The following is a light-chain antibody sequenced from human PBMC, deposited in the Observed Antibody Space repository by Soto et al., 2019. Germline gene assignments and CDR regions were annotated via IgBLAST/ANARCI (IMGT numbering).Light chain of an antibody. CDR2: GAS. V-gene: IGKV3-20*01. J-gene: IGKJ4*02. Sequence: DILLTQSPGTLSLSPGERATLSCRASQSVRSNCLAWYQHKPGQAPRLLIYGASDRATGIPDRFSGSGSGADFTLTISRLEPEDVAVYYCQQYDTSPRRFGGGTKVEIK. CDR3: QQYDTSPRR. CDR1: QSVRSNC.